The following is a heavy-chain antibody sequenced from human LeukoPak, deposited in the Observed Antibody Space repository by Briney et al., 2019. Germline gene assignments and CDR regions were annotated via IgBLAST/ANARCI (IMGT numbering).Heavy chain of an antibody. V-gene: IGHV4-34*01. J-gene: IGHJ4*01. CDR1: GRSFSGYY. CDR3: ARHIAGKLSTVTTAYYFDY. D-gene: IGHD4-11*01. CDR2: INHSGST. Sequence: SGTLSLTCAAYGRSFSGYYWSWIRQPPGKGLEWISEINHSGSTNYTPSLRSRFTISVDTSKNQFFLQLSSVTAADTAAYYCARHIAGKLSTVTTAYYFDYWAHGTLVTVSS.